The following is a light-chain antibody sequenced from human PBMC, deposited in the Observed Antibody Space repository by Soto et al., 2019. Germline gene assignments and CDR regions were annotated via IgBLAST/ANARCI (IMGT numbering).Light chain of an antibody. CDR3: QQYCGSPRT. J-gene: IGKJ1*01. Sequence: DIVMTQSPNSLALSLGERATINYKSSQSLLCRSNNKSYLAWYQQRPGQPPKLLIYSASTRESGVPDRFSGSGSGTDFTLTVSSLQAEDVAVYYCQQYCGSPRTFGQGTTVEIK. CDR1: QSLLCRSNNKSY. V-gene: IGKV4-1*01. CDR2: SAS.